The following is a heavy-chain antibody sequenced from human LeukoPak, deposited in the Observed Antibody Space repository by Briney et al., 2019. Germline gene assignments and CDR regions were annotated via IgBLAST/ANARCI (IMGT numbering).Heavy chain of an antibody. D-gene: IGHD2-15*01. Sequence: ASVKVSCKASGYTFTSYAIHWVRQAPGQRLEWMGWINAGNGNTKCSQKFQGRVTITRDTSASTAYMELSSLRSEDTAVYYCASSGSDCSGGSCYSDHAFDIWGQGTMVTVSS. CDR1: GYTFTSYA. CDR3: ASSGSDCSGGSCYSDHAFDI. J-gene: IGHJ3*02. V-gene: IGHV1-3*01. CDR2: INAGNGNT.